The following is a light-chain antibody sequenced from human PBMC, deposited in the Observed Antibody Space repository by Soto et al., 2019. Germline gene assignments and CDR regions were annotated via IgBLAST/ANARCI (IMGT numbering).Light chain of an antibody. CDR2: EVS. CDR1: SSDVGGYNY. V-gene: IGLV2-14*01. J-gene: IGLJ1*01. Sequence: QSALTQPASVSGSPGQSITISCTGTSSDVGGYNYVSWYQQHPGKAPKLMIDEVSNRPSGVSNRFSGSKSGNTASLTISGLQAEDEADYYCSSYTSSSTLCVFGTGTKVTVL. CDR3: SSYTSSSTLCV.